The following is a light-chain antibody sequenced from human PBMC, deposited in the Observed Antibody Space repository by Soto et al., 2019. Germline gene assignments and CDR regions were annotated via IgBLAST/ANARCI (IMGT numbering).Light chain of an antibody. J-gene: IGLJ1*01. Sequence: QSGLTEPACVCGTPGQSITISCTGTTSDIGAYNYVSWYQQHAGKAPKLIIYEVSRRPSGVSNRFSGSKSGSTASLTISGLQAEDEALYYCGSSSGITTLLFATGTKVTVL. CDR2: EVS. CDR1: TSDIGAYNY. V-gene: IGLV2-14*01. CDR3: GSSSGITTLL.